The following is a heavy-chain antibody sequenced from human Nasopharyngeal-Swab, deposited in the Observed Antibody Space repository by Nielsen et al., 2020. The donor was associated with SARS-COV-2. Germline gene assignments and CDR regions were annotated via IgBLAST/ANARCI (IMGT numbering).Heavy chain of an antibody. V-gene: IGHV4-39*01. Sequence: RQAPGKGLEWIGSIYYSGSTYYNPSLKSRVTISVDTSKNQFSLKLSSVTAAETDVYYCARQGTRCSGGSCYWDAFDIWGQGTMVTVSS. D-gene: IGHD2-15*01. CDR2: IYYSGST. J-gene: IGHJ3*02. CDR3: ARQGTRCSGGSCYWDAFDI.